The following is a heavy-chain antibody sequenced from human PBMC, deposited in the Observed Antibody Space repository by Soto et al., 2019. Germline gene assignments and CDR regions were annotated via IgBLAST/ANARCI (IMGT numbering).Heavy chain of an antibody. CDR1: GYSFTSYW. CDR2: IDPSDSYT. J-gene: IGHJ6*02. D-gene: IGHD2-2*01. Sequence: GESLKISCKGSGYSFTSYWISWVRQMPWKGLEWMGRIDPSDSYTNYSPSFQGHVTISADKSISTAYLQWSSLKASDTGMYYCARNYCSSTSCPQLTGTLYYYYGMDVWGQGATATVSS. CDR3: ARNYCSSTSCPQLTGTLYYYYGMDV. V-gene: IGHV5-10-1*01.